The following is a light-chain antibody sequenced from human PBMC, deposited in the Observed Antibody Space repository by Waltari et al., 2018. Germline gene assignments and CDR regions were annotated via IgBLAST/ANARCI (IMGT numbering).Light chain of an antibody. CDR2: DVN. V-gene: IGLV2-23*02. Sequence: QSALTQTATVSGSPGQSITISCTGSRSDVGKYNLVPWYRQHPGEAPKLIIYDVNKRPLVVSNRFSGSKSGNTASLTISGLQAADEADYYCCSYAGSSVSVFGGGTK. CDR1: RSDVGKYNL. J-gene: IGLJ3*02. CDR3: CSYAGSSVSV.